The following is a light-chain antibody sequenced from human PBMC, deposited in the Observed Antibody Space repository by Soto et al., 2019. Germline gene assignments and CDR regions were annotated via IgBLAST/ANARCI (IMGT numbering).Light chain of an antibody. CDR1: QSVSRN. CDR3: QQRTSWPIT. Sequence: IVFTQSPAALCLSPGERATLSCRASQSVSRNLAWYQQKPGQAPRLLIYDASNRATGIPARFSGSGSVTDFTLTISSLEPEDFVVYYCQQRTSWPITFGQGTRLEIK. V-gene: IGKV3-11*01. J-gene: IGKJ5*01. CDR2: DAS.